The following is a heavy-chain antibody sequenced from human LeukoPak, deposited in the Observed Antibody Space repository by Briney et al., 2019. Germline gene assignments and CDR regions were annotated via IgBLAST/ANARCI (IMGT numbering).Heavy chain of an antibody. J-gene: IGHJ4*02. CDR1: GGTFSSYA. D-gene: IGHD3-9*01. V-gene: IGHV1-69*06. CDR3: AREGGGILTGYYPG. Sequence: GSSVKVSCKASGGTFSSYAISWVRQAPGQGLEWMGGIIPIFGTANHAQKFRGRVTITADKSTSTAYMELSSLRPEDTAVYYCAREGGGILTGYYPGWGQGTLVTVSS. CDR2: IIPIFGTA.